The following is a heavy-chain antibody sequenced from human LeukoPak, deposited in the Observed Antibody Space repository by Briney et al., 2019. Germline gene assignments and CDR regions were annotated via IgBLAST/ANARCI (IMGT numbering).Heavy chain of an antibody. CDR3: ARRFGPMIVASFDY. V-gene: IGHV3-21*01. D-gene: IGHD3-22*01. J-gene: IGHJ4*02. CDR1: GFTFSSYS. Sequence: GGSLRLSCAASGFTFSSYSMNWVRQAPGKGLEWVSSISSSSSYIYYADSVKGRLTTSRDNAKNSLYLQMNSLRAEGTAVYYCARRFGPMIVASFDYWGQGTLVTVSS. CDR2: ISSSSSYI.